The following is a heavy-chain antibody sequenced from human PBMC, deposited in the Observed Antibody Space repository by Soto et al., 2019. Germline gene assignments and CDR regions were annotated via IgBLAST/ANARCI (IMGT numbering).Heavy chain of an antibody. CDR1: GGTFSSYT. J-gene: IGHJ5*02. Sequence: QVQLVQSGAEVKKPGSSVKVSCKASGGTFSSYTISWVRQAPGQGLEWMGRIIPILGIANYAQKFQGRVTXTXDXXTSTAYMELSSLRSEDTAVYYCARSYSSGWYWFDPWGQGTLVTVSS. CDR3: ARSYSSGWYWFDP. CDR2: IIPILGIA. D-gene: IGHD6-19*01. V-gene: IGHV1-69*02.